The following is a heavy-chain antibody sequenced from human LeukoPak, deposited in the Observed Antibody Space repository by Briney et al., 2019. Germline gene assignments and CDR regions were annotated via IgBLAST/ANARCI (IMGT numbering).Heavy chain of an antibody. CDR2: IKQDGSEK. Sequence: PGGSLRLSCAASGFTFSSHWMSWVRQAPGKGLEWVANIKQDGSEKYYVDSVKGRFTISRDNAKNSLYLQMNSLRAEDTAVYYCARSSGSRDYWGQGTLVTVSS. V-gene: IGHV3-7*01. J-gene: IGHJ4*02. CDR1: GFTFSSHW. D-gene: IGHD1-26*01. CDR3: ARSSGSRDY.